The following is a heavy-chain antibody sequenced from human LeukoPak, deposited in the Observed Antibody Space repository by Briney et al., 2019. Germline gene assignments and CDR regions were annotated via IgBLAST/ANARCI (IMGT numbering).Heavy chain of an antibody. D-gene: IGHD5-18*01. CDR2: IYDSGST. Sequence: SETLSLTCTVSGVSISSSSYHWDWIRQPPGKGLEWIGSIYDSGSTYYSPSLKSRVTISVDTSKNQFTLKLNSVTAADTAVYYCTRQVLHTAMDYWGQGTLVTVSS. CDR3: TRQVLHTAMDY. V-gene: IGHV4-39*01. J-gene: IGHJ4*02. CDR1: GVSISSSSYH.